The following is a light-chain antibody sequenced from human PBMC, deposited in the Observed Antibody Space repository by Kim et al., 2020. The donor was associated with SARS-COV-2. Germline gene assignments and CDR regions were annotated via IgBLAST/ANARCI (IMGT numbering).Light chain of an antibody. J-gene: IGKJ2*03. CDR2: DAS. CDR3: QQRSNWPPFS. V-gene: IGKV3-11*01. Sequence: LSPGERATLACRASQSVSSYLAWFQQKPGQAPRLLIYDASNRAAGIPARFSGSGSGTDFTLTISSLEPEDFAVYYCQQRSNWPPFSFGQGTKLEI. CDR1: QSVSSY.